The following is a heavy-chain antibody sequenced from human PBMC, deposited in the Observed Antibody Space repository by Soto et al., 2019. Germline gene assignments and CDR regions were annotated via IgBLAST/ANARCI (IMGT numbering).Heavy chain of an antibody. J-gene: IGHJ6*03. CDR3: ASDLRSRSPPVHYMDV. CDR2: ISPTSTTI. CDR1: GFSFTDYC. D-gene: IGHD4-17*01. Sequence: GGSLRLSCAASGFSFTDYCMNWVRQAPGKGLEWVSYISPTSTTIYYADSVKGRFTISRDNANNSLYLRMDSLRAEDTAVYYCASDLRSRSPPVHYMDVWGKGTTVTVSS. V-gene: IGHV3-48*01.